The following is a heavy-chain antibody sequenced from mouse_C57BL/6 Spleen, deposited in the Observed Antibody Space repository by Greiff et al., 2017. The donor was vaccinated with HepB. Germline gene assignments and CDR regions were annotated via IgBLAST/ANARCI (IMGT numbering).Heavy chain of an antibody. J-gene: IGHJ1*03. CDR2: INPSNGGT. CDR3: ARHSTTVVAGDWYFDV. D-gene: IGHD1-1*01. Sequence: VQLQESGTELVKPGASVKLSCKASGYTFTSYWMHWVKQRPGQGLEWIGNINPSNGGTNYNEKFKSKATLTVDKSSSTAYMQLSSRTSEDSAVYYCARHSTTVVAGDWYFDVGGTGTTVTVSS. V-gene: IGHV1-53*01. CDR1: GYTFTSYW.